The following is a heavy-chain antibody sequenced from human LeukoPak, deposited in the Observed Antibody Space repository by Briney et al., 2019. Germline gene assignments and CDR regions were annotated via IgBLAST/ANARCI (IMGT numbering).Heavy chain of an antibody. CDR3: ARGITIFGAEGYFDY. Sequence: SVKVSCKASGGTFSSYAISWVRQAPGQGLEWMGGIIPIFGTANYAQKFRGRVTITADESTSTGYMELSSLRSEDTAVYYCARGITIFGAEGYFDYWGQGTLVTVS. CDR2: IIPIFGTA. CDR1: GGTFSSYA. D-gene: IGHD3-3*01. J-gene: IGHJ4*02. V-gene: IGHV1-69*13.